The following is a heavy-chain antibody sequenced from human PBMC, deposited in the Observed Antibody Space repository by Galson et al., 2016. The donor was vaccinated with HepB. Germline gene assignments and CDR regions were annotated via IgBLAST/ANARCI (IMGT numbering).Heavy chain of an antibody. Sequence: SVKVSCKASKYMFTSFFIHWVRQAPGQGLEWMGMISPSGRSTTYAQNFRGRVTMTRDTSTTTVYMELNSLKFEDTAMYYYARQLSSRPFDYWGQGTLVTVSS. D-gene: IGHD5-24*01. CDR2: ISPSGRST. CDR3: ARQLSSRPFDY. CDR1: KYMFTSFF. J-gene: IGHJ4*02. V-gene: IGHV1-46*01.